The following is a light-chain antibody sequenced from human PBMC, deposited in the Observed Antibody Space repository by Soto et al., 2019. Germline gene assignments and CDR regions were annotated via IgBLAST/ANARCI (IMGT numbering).Light chain of an antibody. CDR1: QSVSSN. CDR3: QQYNNWPPVT. CDR2: GAS. V-gene: IGKV3-15*01. Sequence: ETVMTQSPAALSVSPGERATLSCRASQSVSSNVAWYQQTPGQAPTLLIYGASTRAAGIPDRFSGSGSGTEFTLTISSLQSKDFAVYYCQQYNNWPPVTFGQGTRLDIK. J-gene: IGKJ5*01.